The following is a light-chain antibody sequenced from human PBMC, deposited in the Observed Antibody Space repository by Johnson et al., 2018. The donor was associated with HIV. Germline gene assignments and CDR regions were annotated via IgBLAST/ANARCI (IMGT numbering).Light chain of an antibody. CDR3: GTWDSSLSAGL. CDR2: ENN. V-gene: IGLV1-51*02. Sequence: QSLLTQPPSVSAAPGQKVTISCSGSSSNIGNNYVSWYRQLPGTAPKLLIYENNKRPSGIPDRFSGSKSGTSATLGITGLQTGDEADYYCGTWDSSLSAGLFGTGTKVTVL. CDR1: SSNIGNNY. J-gene: IGLJ1*01.